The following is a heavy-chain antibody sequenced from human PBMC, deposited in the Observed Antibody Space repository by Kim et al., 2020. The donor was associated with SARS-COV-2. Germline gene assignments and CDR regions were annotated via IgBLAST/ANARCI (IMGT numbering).Heavy chain of an antibody. V-gene: IGHV3-30*04. CDR2: ISYDGSNK. J-gene: IGHJ5*02. CDR1: GFTFSSYA. CDR3: ARDRSGSYFGGFDP. D-gene: IGHD3-10*01. Sequence: GGSLRLSCAASGFTFSSYAMHGVRQAPGKGLEWVAVISYDGSNKYYADSVKGRFSISRDNPKNTLYLQMNSLRAEDTAVYYCARDRSGSYFGGFDPWGQGTLVTVSS.